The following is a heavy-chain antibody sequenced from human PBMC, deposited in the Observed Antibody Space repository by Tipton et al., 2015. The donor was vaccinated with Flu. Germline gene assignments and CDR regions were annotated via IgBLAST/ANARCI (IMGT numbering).Heavy chain of an antibody. Sequence: SLRLSCAASGFTFSSYSMNWVRQAPGKGLEWVSSISSSSSYIYYADSVKGRFTISRDNAKNSLYLQMNSLRAEDTAVYYCATTYYLGYYLDAFDIWGQGTRVTVSS. CDR1: GFTFSSYS. CDR3: ATTYYLGYYLDAFDI. V-gene: IGHV3-21*04. CDR2: ISSSSSYI. J-gene: IGHJ3*02. D-gene: IGHD3-22*01.